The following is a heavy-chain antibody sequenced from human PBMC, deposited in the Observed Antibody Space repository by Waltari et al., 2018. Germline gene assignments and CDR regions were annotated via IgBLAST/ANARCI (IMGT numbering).Heavy chain of an antibody. CDR3: AREKSYYNALDY. J-gene: IGHJ4*02. CDR2: IYYSGST. CDR1: GGYISSGDYY. D-gene: IGHD3-10*01. Sequence: QVQLQESGPGLVKPSPTLSLTCPVSGGYISSGDYYWSWIRQPPGKGLEWIGYIYYSGSTYYNPSLKSRVTISVDTSKNQFSLKLSSVTAADTAVYYCAREKSYYNALDYWGQGTLVTVSS. V-gene: IGHV4-30-4*08.